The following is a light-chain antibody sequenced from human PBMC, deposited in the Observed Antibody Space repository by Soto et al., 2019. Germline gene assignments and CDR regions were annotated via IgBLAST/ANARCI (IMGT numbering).Light chain of an antibody. CDR3: QQRGNWPPTWT. CDR1: QGVTTN. V-gene: IGKV3-15*01. CDR2: DVS. J-gene: IGKJ1*01. Sequence: EIVMTQSPSTLSVSPGERATLACRAGQGVTTNFAWYQQKSGQSPRLLLHDVSIRATGVPARFSGSGSGTEFTLTISSLEPEDSAVYYCQQRGNWPPTWTFGQGTKVDIK.